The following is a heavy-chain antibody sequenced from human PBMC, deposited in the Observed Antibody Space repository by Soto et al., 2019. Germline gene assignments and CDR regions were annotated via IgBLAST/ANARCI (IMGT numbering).Heavy chain of an antibody. V-gene: IGHV4-4*02. Sequence: PSETLSLTCAVSGGSISSSNWWSWVRQPPGKGLEWIGEIYHSGSTNYNPSLKSRVTISVDKSKNQFSLKLSSVTAADTAVYYCARDDYVDYYDGMDVCGQGITVTLSS. CDR2: IYHSGST. CDR1: GGSISSSNW. D-gene: IGHD4-17*01. CDR3: ARDDYVDYYDGMDV. J-gene: IGHJ6*02.